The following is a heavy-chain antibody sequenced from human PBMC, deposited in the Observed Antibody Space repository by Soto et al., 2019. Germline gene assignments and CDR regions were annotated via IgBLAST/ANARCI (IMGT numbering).Heavy chain of an antibody. CDR1: GFTFSSYA. J-gene: IGHJ4*02. CDR2: ISYDGCNK. CDR3: ARDSGRERVVVTAIPLGY. D-gene: IGHD2-21*02. V-gene: IGHV3-30-3*01. Sequence: GGSLRLSCAASGFTFSSYAMHWVRKAPGKGLEWVAVISYDGCNKYYADSVKGRFTISRDNSKNTLYLQMNSLRAEDTAVYCCARDSGRERVVVTAIPLGYWGQGTLVTVSS.